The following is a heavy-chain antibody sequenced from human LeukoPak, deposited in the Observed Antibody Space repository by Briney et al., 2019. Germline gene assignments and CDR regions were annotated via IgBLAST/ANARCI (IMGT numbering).Heavy chain of an antibody. D-gene: IGHD2-15*01. V-gene: IGHV1-2*07. Sequence: ASVKVSCKASGYTFTNYYLHWVRQAPGQGLEWLGWINPNSGATKYAHNLQGRVTMTRDPSISTAYMELTRLRSDDTAMYFCARDQARVVVVVTTTLVFDLWGQGTMITVSS. J-gene: IGHJ3*01. CDR1: GYTFTNYY. CDR2: INPNSGAT. CDR3: ARDQARVVVVVTTTLVFDL.